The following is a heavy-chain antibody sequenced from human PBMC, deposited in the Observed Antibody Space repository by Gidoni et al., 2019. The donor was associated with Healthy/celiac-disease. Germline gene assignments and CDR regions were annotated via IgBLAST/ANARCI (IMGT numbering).Heavy chain of an antibody. V-gene: IGHV3-33*01. CDR3: ARNMGGQYYYYGMDV. J-gene: IGHJ6*02. CDR2: IWYDGSNK. D-gene: IGHD1-26*01. Sequence: QVQLVESGGGVVQPGRSLRLSCAASGFPFRSYGMHWVRQAPGKGREWVAVIWYDGSNKYYADSVKGRFTISRDNSKNTLYLQMNSLRAEDTAVYYCARNMGGQYYYYGMDVWGQGTTVTVSS. CDR1: GFPFRSYG.